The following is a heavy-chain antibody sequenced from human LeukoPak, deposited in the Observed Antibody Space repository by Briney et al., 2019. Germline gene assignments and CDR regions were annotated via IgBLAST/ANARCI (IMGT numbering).Heavy chain of an antibody. CDR1: GFTFSPYW. Sequence: GGSLRLSCAASGFTFSPYWMTWVRQAPGKGLEWVANIKQDGSEEYYVDSVKGRFTISRDNAKKSLSLQMNSLRVEDTAVYFCARGRITVTGAIHYYMDVWGNGTTVIVSS. V-gene: IGHV3-7*03. J-gene: IGHJ6*03. D-gene: IGHD1-1*01. CDR2: IKQDGSEE. CDR3: ARGRITVTGAIHYYMDV.